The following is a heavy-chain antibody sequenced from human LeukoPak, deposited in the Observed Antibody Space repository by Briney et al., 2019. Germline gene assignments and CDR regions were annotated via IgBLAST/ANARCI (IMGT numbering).Heavy chain of an antibody. J-gene: IGHJ4*02. D-gene: IGHD6-19*01. Sequence: GASVKVSCMASGGTFISYAISWVGQAPGQGLEWMGGIIPIFGTANYAQKFQGRVTITADESTSTAYMELSSLRSEDTAVYYCARGEGGWYPIDYWGQGTLVTVSS. CDR2: IIPIFGTA. V-gene: IGHV1-69*13. CDR3: ARGEGGWYPIDY. CDR1: GGTFISYA.